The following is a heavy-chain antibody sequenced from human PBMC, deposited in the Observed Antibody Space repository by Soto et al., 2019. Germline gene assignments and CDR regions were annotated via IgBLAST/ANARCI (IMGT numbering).Heavy chain of an antibody. CDR2: INHSGST. V-gene: IGHV4-34*01. CDR1: GGSFSGYY. Sequence: PSETLSLTCAVYGGSFSGYYWSWIRQPPGKGLEWIGEINHSGSTNYNPSLKSRVTISVDTSKNQFSLKLSSVTAADTAVYYCARGRVPYCSSTSCYLNYWGQGTLVTV. CDR3: ARGRVPYCSSTSCYLNY. J-gene: IGHJ4*02. D-gene: IGHD2-2*01.